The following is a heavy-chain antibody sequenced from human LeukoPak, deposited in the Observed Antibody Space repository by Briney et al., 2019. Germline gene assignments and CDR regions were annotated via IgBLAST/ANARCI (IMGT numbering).Heavy chain of an antibody. CDR2: IYTSGST. J-gene: IGHJ4*02. CDR1: GGSISSYY. D-gene: IGHD4/OR15-4a*01. CDR3: ARVGALLPFDY. V-gene: IGHV4-4*08. Sequence: SETLSLTCTVSGGSISSYYWSWIRQPPGKGLEWIGYIYTSGSTNYNPSLKSRVTVSVDTSKNQFSLKLSSVTAADTAVYYCARVGALLPFDYWGQGILVTVSS.